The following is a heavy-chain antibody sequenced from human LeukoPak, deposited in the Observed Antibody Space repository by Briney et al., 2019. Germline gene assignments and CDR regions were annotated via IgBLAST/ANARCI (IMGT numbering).Heavy chain of an antibody. D-gene: IGHD6-19*01. V-gene: IGHV1-2*04. CDR2: VNPNSGGT. J-gene: IGHJ4*02. CDR3: ARDVKPSGWYLLRY. Sequence: SVKVSCKASGYTFTGYYMHWVRQAPGQGLEWMGWVNPNSGGTNYAQKFQGWVTMTRDTSISTAYMELSRLRSDDTAVYYCARDVKPSGWYLLRYWGQGTLVTVSS. CDR1: GYTFTGYY.